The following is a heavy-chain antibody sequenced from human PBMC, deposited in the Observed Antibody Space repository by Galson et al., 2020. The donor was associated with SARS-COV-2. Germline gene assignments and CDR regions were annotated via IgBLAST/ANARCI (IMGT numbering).Heavy chain of an antibody. V-gene: IGHV3-33*01. CDR1: GFTFSSYG. CDR2: IWYDGSNK. Sequence: GGSLRLSCAASGFTFSSYGMHWVRQAPGKGLGWVAVIWYDGSNKYYADSVKGRFTISRDNSKNTLYLQMNSLRAEDTAVYYCARGRGGLSHYYYYMDVWGKGTTVTVS. D-gene: IGHD2-15*01. J-gene: IGHJ6*03. CDR3: ARGRGGLSHYYYYMDV.